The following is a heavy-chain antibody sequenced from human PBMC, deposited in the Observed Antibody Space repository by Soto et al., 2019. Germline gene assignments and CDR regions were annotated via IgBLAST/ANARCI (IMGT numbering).Heavy chain of an antibody. V-gene: IGHV3-23*01. Sequence: EVQLLESGGGLVQPGGSLRLSCAASGFTFSSDAMSWVRQAPGKGLEWVSAISGSGGSTYYADSVKGRFTISRDNSKNTLYLQMNSLRAEDTAVYYCAKDPQLWFGELDGAFDIWGQGTMVTVSS. J-gene: IGHJ3*02. CDR3: AKDPQLWFGELDGAFDI. D-gene: IGHD3-10*01. CDR2: ISGSGGST. CDR1: GFTFSSDA.